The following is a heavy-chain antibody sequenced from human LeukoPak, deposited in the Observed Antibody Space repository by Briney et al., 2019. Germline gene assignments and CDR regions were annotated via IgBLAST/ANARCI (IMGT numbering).Heavy chain of an antibody. CDR2: ISSSSSYI. Sequence: PGGSLRLSCAASGFTFSSYSMNWVRQAPGKGLEWVSSISSSSSYIYYADSVKGRFTISRDNAKNSLYLQMNSLRAEDTAVYYCARAATTVVTLYYFDYWAREPWSPSPQ. J-gene: IGHJ4*02. CDR1: GFTFSSYS. CDR3: ARAATTVVTLYYFDY. V-gene: IGHV3-21*01. D-gene: IGHD4-23*01.